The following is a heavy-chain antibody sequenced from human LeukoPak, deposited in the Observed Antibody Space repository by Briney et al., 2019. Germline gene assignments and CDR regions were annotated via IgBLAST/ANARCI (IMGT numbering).Heavy chain of an antibody. J-gene: IGHJ5*02. D-gene: IGHD3-16*01. Sequence: PSETLSLTCTVSGGSVSTNSFFWGWFRQPPGKGLVWIGSIYYTESIYYNPSLESRLTISIDTSRNQFSLQLNSATAADTALYYCARHNWGGRIVPPGPEDWFDPWGQGTLVSVSS. CDR3: ARHNWGGRIVPPGPEDWFDP. CDR2: IYYTESI. CDR1: GGSVSTNSFF. V-gene: IGHV4-39*01.